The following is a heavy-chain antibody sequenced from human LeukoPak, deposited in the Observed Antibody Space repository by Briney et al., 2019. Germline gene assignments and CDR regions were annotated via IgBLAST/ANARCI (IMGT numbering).Heavy chain of an antibody. J-gene: IGHJ6*02. Sequence: GGSLRLSCAASGFTFCSYGMHWVRQAPGKGLVWVSRINSDGSGIRNADSVKGRLTISRDNAKNTLYLQMNSLRAEDTAVYYCARGSSTSYYYYGMDVWGQGTTVTVSS. CDR1: GFTFCSYG. CDR2: INSDGSGI. V-gene: IGHV3-74*01. D-gene: IGHD2-2*01. CDR3: ARGSSTSYYYYGMDV.